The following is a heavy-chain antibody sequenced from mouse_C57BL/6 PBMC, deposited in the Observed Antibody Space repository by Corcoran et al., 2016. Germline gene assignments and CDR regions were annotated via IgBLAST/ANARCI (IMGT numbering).Heavy chain of an antibody. CDR1: GYTFTSYG. J-gene: IGHJ4*01. CDR3: ARSRYYGSSPYAMDY. Sequence: QVQLQQSGAELARPGASVKLSCKASGYTFTSYGISWVKQRTGQGLEWIGEIYPRSGNTYYNEKFKGKATLTADKSSSTAYMELRSLTSEDSAVYFCARSRYYGSSPYAMDYWGQGTSVTVSS. CDR2: IYPRSGNT. D-gene: IGHD1-1*01. V-gene: IGHV1-81*01.